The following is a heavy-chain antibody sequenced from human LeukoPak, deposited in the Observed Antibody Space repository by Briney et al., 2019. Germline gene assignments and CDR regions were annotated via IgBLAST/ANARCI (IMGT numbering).Heavy chain of an antibody. CDR2: INHSGST. CDR3: ARFLRYYYDRHYFDY. J-gene: IGHJ4*02. D-gene: IGHD3-22*01. CDR1: GGSFSGYY. V-gene: IGHV4-34*01. Sequence: SETLSLTCAVYGGSFSGYYWSWIRQPPGKGLEWIGEINHSGSTNYNPPLKSRVTISVDTSKNQFSLKLSSVTAADTAVYYCARFLRYYYDRHYFDYWGQGTLVTVSS.